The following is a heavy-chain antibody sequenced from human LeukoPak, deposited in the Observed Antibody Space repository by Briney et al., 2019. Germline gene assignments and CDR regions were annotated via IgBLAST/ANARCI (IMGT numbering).Heavy chain of an antibody. CDR3: ARDYYDSSGYMGEYYYYGMDV. J-gene: IGHJ6*02. Sequence: SETLSLTCTVSGGSISSSSYYWGWIRQPPGKGLEWIGSIYYSGSTYYNPSLKSRVTISVDTSKNQFSLKLSSVTAADTAVYYCARDYYDSSGYMGEYYYYGMDVWGQGTTVTVSS. CDR1: GGSISSSSYY. CDR2: IYYSGST. V-gene: IGHV4-39*02. D-gene: IGHD3-22*01.